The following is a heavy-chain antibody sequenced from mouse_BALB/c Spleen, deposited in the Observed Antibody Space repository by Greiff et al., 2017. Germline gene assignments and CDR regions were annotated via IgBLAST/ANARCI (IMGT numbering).Heavy chain of an antibody. D-gene: IGHD2-3*01. CDR1: GYSITSGYY. CDR3: ARDRGDGYYGDY. CDR2: ISYDGSN. J-gene: IGHJ2*01. Sequence: DVKLQESGPGLVKPSQSLSLTCSVTGYSITSGYYWNWIRQFPGNKLEWMGYISYDGSNNYNPSLKNRISITRDTSKNQFFLKLNSVTTEDTATYYCARDRGDGYYGDYWGQGTTLTVSS. V-gene: IGHV3-6*02.